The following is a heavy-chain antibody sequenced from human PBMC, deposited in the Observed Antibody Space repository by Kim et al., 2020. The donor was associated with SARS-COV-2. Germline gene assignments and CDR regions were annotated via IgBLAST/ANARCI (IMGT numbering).Heavy chain of an antibody. J-gene: IGHJ4*02. Sequence: SETLSLTCTVSGGSISSGGYYWSWIRQHPGKGLEWIGYIYYSGSTYYNPSLKSRVTISVDTSKNQFSLKLSSVTAADTAVYYCARGATVVTHFDYWGQGTLVTVSS. D-gene: IGHD4-17*01. CDR1: GGSISSGGYY. V-gene: IGHV4-31*03. CDR2: IYYSGST. CDR3: ARGATVVTHFDY.